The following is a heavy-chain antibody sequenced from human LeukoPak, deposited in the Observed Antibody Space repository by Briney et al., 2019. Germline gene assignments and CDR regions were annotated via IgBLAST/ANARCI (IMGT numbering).Heavy chain of an antibody. V-gene: IGHV3-21*01. CDR3: ARVATVTVGYWFDP. Sequence: GGSLRLSCAASGFTFSSYSMNWVRQAPGKGLVWVSSISSSSSYIYYADSVKGRFTISRDNAKNSLYLQMNSLRAEDTAVYYCARVATVTVGYWFDPWGQGTLVTVPS. J-gene: IGHJ5*02. CDR1: GFTFSSYS. CDR2: ISSSSSYI. D-gene: IGHD4-17*01.